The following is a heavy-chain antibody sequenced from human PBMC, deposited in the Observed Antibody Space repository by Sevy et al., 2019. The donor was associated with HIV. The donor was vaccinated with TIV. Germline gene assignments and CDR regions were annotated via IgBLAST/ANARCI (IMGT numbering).Heavy chain of an antibody. D-gene: IGHD7-27*01. V-gene: IGHV3-33*01. CDR1: GFTFSSYG. Sequence: GGSLRLSCAASGFTFSSYGMHWVRQAPGKGLEWVAVIWYDGSNKYYADSVKGRFTISRDNSKNTLYLQMNSARAEDTAVYYCARATGNWGDDAFDIWGQGTMVTVSS. CDR2: IWYDGSNK. J-gene: IGHJ3*02. CDR3: ARATGNWGDDAFDI.